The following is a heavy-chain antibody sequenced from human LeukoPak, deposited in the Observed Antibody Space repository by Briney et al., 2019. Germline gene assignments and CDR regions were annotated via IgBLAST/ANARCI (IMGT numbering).Heavy chain of an antibody. Sequence: GGSLRLSCAASGFSFSDYWMHWVRQGPGEGLVWVSRINTDGSSRSYADSVKGRFTISRDNAKNTLYLQMNSLRAEDTAVYYCARGGYSSSWYTDYWGQGTLVTVSS. V-gene: IGHV3-74*01. J-gene: IGHJ4*02. CDR3: ARGGYSSSWYTDY. D-gene: IGHD6-13*01. CDR1: GFSFSDYW. CDR2: INTDGSSR.